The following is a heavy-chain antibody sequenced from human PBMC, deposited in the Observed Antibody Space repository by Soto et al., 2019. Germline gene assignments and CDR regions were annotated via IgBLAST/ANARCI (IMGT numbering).Heavy chain of an antibody. CDR2: IYYSGST. CDR3: ARLDVNYYGSGNDY. V-gene: IGHV4-61*08. CDR1: GGSISSGGYY. D-gene: IGHD3-10*01. Sequence: PSETLSLTCTVSGGSISSGGYYWSWIRQHPGKGLEWIGYIYYSGSTKYNPSLKSRVTISVDTSKNQFSLKLSSVTAADTAVYYCARLDVNYYGSGNDYWGQGTLVTVSS. J-gene: IGHJ4*02.